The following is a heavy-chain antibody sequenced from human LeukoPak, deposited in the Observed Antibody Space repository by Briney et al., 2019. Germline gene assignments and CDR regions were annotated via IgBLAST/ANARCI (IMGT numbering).Heavy chain of an antibody. CDR3: TRGLFPYYYGSGDDAFDI. V-gene: IGHV1-8*01. D-gene: IGHD3-10*01. CDR1: GYTFSSYD. CDR2: MNPNSGNT. Sequence: ASVKVSCKASGYTFSSYDINWVRQATGQGLEWMGWMNPNSGNTGYTQKFQGRVTMTRSTSISTAYMELSSLRSEDTALYYCTRGLFPYYYGSGDDAFDIWGQGTMVTVSS. J-gene: IGHJ3*02.